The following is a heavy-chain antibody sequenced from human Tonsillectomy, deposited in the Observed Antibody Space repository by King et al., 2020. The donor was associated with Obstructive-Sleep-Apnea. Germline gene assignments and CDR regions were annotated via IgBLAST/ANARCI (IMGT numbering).Heavy chain of an antibody. CDR3: ARHFYSSGYLGCFDC. D-gene: IGHD6-19*01. J-gene: IGHJ4*02. V-gene: IGHV4-59*08. CDR2: IYYSGST. Sequence: QLQESGPGLVKPSETLSLTCTVSGGSMRSYYWSWIRQPPGKGLEWIGYIYYSGSTNYNPSLKSRVTVSLDTSKNLFSLNLTSVTAADTAVYYCARHFYSSGYLGCFDCWGQGTLVTVSS. CDR1: GGSMRSYY.